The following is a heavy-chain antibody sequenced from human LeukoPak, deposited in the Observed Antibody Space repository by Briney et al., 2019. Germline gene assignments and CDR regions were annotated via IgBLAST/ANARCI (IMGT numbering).Heavy chain of an antibody. J-gene: IGHJ4*02. CDR2: IYSGGST. D-gene: IGHD5-18*01. CDR1: GFTVSSNY. Sequence: GGSLRLSCAASGFTVSSNYMSWVRQAPGKGLEWVSVIYSGGSTYYADSVKGRFTISRHNSKKTLYLQMNSLRAEDTAVYYCAGDSYGENFDYWGQGTLVTVSS. CDR3: AGDSYGENFDY. V-gene: IGHV3-53*04.